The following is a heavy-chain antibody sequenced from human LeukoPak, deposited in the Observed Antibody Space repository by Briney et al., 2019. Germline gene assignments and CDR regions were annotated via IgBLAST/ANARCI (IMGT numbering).Heavy chain of an antibody. CDR1: GFVFSSNA. J-gene: IGHJ4*02. D-gene: IGHD1-26*01. Sequence: GGSVRLSCAASGFVFSSNAMNWVRHAPWKGREWVLHITASGTAMFYADSVKGRFTISRDNAKNSLYLQMNSLRDEDTAVYYCASSGSYRFDYWGQGTLVTVSS. CDR2: ITASGTAM. CDR3: ASSGSYRFDY. V-gene: IGHV3-48*02.